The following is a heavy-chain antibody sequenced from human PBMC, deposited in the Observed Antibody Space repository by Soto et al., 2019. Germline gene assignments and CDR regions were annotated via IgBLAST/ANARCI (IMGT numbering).Heavy chain of an antibody. V-gene: IGHV3-30*18. CDR2: ISYDGSNK. J-gene: IGHJ4*02. CDR3: AKEVLRAFDY. CDR1: GFTFSSYG. D-gene: IGHD2-8*01. Sequence: QVQLVESGGGVVQPGRSLRLSCAASGFTFSSYGMHWVRQAPGKGLEWVAVISYDGSNKYYADSVKGRFTISRDNSKKTLYLQMNSLRAEDTAVYYCAKEVLRAFDYWGQGTLVTVSS.